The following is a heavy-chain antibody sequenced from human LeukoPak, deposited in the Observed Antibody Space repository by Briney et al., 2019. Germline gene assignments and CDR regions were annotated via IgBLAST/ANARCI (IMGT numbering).Heavy chain of an antibody. CDR3: ARDRGSGWLTFDY. J-gene: IGHJ4*02. D-gene: IGHD6-19*01. CDR2: ISSSTSYM. Sequence: GGSLRLSCAASGFTFSSYYMSWVRQAPGKGLEWVSSISSSTSYMFYADSVRGRFTISRDNAKNSLYLQMNSLRAEDTAVYYCARDRGSGWLTFDYWGQGTLVTVSS. V-gene: IGHV3-21*01. CDR1: GFTFSSYY.